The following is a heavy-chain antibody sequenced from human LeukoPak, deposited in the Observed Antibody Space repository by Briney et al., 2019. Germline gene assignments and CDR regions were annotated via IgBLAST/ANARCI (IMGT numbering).Heavy chain of an antibody. V-gene: IGHV3-23*01. CDR3: AKERRLTTAFDY. CDR2: ISGSGGTT. D-gene: IGHD4-17*01. CDR1: GFTFASYA. Sequence: AGGSLRLSCAAPGFTFASYAMNWVRQAPGKGLEWVSDISGSGGTTHYADSVKGRFTISRDNSKNVLSLQMNSLRAEDTAVYYCAKERRLTTAFDYWGQGTLVTVSS. J-gene: IGHJ4*02.